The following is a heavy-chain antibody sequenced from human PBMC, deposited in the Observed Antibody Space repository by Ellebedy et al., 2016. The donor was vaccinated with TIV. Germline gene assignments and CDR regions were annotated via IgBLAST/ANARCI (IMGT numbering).Heavy chain of an antibody. V-gene: IGHV1-2*02. D-gene: IGHD3-3*01. J-gene: IGHJ4*02. Sequence: ASVKVSCKASGYTFTGYHMHWVRQAPGQGLEWMGWINPNSGGTNYAQKFQGRVTMTRDTSISTAYMALRRLRSDDTAVYYCARGSFYDWRVAGYWGQGTLVTVSS. CDR1: GYTFTGYH. CDR2: INPNSGGT. CDR3: ARGSFYDWRVAGY.